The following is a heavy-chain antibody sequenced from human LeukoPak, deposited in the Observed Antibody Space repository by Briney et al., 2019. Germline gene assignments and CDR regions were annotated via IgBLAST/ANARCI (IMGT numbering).Heavy chain of an antibody. CDR3: ARSPRITMIVVVEYYFDY. Sequence: ASVKVSCKASGYTFTGYYMHWVRQAPGQGLEWMGWINPNSGGTNYAQKFQGRVTMTRDTSISTAYMELSRLRSDDTAVYYCARSPRITMIVVVEYYFDYWGQGTLVTVSS. CDR1: GYTFTGYY. J-gene: IGHJ4*02. V-gene: IGHV1-2*02. CDR2: INPNSGGT. D-gene: IGHD3-22*01.